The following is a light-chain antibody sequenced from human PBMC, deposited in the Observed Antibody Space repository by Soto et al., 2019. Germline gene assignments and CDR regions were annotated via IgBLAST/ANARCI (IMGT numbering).Light chain of an antibody. J-gene: IGLJ1*01. CDR1: SSDIGDYNY. CDR2: EVS. V-gene: IGLV2-8*01. CDR3: SSYAGSLYV. Sequence: QSALTQPPSASGSPGQSVTISCTGTSSDIGDYNYVSWYQQHPGKAPKLMIYEVSKRPSGVPDRFSGSKSDNTASLTVSGLQAEDEADYYCSSYAGSLYVFGTGTKVTVL.